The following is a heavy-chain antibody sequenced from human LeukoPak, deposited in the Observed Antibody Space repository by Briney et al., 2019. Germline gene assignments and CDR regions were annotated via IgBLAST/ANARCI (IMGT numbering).Heavy chain of an antibody. CDR2: ISGSGGST. Sequence: GGSLRLSCAASGFTFSSYAMSWVRQAPGKGLEWVSAISGSGGSTYYADSVKGRFTISRDNSKNTLYLEMNSLRAEDTAVYYCAKDVAYCGGDCYSGYHYFDYWGQGTLVTVSS. CDR3: AKDVAYCGGDCYSGYHYFDY. CDR1: GFTFSSYA. J-gene: IGHJ4*02. D-gene: IGHD2-21*02. V-gene: IGHV3-23*01.